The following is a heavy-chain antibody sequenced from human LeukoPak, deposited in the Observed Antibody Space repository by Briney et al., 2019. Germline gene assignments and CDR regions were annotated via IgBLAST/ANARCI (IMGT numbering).Heavy chain of an antibody. CDR3: AKSSVTGWFGDYFDY. D-gene: IGHD2-15*01. Sequence: GGSLRLSCAASGFTFSNYALSWVRQAPGKGLEWVSLISGSGDSAYYADSVKGRFTISRDNSKNSLYLQMNSLRTEDTALYYCAKSSVTGWFGDYFDYWGQGTLVTVSS. CDR2: ISGSGDSA. CDR1: GFTFSNYA. V-gene: IGHV3-23*01. J-gene: IGHJ4*02.